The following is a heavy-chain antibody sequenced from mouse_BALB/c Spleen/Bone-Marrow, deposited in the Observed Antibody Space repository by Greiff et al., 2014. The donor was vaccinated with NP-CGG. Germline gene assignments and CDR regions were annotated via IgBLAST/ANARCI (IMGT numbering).Heavy chain of an antibody. CDR3: ARITTATGAMDY. Sequence: QGQLKGAGPGLGAPSQSLSITFTVSGVLLTHYGVQWVCPPPGKGLGWLGVIWADGSTNYNSALMSRLSISKDNSKSQVFFKMNSLQTDDTAMYYCARITTATGAMDYWGQGTSVTVSS. V-gene: IGHV2-9*02. D-gene: IGHD1-2*01. J-gene: IGHJ4*01. CDR1: GVLLTHYG. CDR2: IWADGST.